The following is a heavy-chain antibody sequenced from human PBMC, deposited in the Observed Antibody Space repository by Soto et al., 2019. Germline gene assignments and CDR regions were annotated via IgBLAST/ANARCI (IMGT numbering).Heavy chain of an antibody. CDR2: IFYTGST. CDR3: ARVGSSGWSPDY. D-gene: IGHD6-19*01. CDR1: GGSISGHY. J-gene: IGHJ4*02. Sequence: SETLSLTCTVSGGSISGHYWIWIRQSPGKGLEWIGYIFYTGSTNYNPSLKSRVTLPADTSKNQFSLRLSSVTAADTAVYYCARVGSSGWSPDYWGQGTLVTVSS. V-gene: IGHV4-59*11.